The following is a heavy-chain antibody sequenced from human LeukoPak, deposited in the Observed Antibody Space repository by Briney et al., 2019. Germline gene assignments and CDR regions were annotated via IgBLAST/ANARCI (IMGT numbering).Heavy chain of an antibody. Sequence: GPSVKVSCEASGGTFSSYAISWVRQAPGQGLEWIGGIIPIFGTANYAQKSQGRVTITADESTSTAYTDLSTLRSEHTTTYYFARDSPGGQLHDRYFDYWGQGPLVLVSS. CDR3: ARDSPGGQLHDRYFDY. CDR1: GGTFSSYA. CDR2: IIPIFGTA. J-gene: IGHJ4*02. V-gene: IGHV1-69*13. D-gene: IGHD2-2*01.